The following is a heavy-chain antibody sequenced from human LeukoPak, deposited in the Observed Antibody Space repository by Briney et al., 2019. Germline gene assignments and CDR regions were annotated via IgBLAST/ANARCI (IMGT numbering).Heavy chain of an antibody. D-gene: IGHD3-16*01. J-gene: IGHJ3*02. CDR2: IRYDGSNK. CDR1: GFTFSSYG. V-gene: IGHV3-30*02. Sequence: GGSLRLSCAASGFTFSSYGMHWVRQAPGKGLEWVAFIRYDGSNKYYADSVKGRFTISRDNSKNTLYLQMNSLRAEDTAVYYCAREGVGPLVAFDIWGQGTMVTVSS. CDR3: AREGVGPLVAFDI.